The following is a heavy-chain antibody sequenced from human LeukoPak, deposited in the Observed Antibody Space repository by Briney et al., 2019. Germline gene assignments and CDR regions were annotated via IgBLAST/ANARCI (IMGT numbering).Heavy chain of an antibody. Sequence: SETLSLTCTVSGGSISSYYWSWIRQPPGKGLEWIGYIYYSGSTNYNPSLKSRVTISVDTSKNQFSLKLTSVTAADTAVYYCARSYGGATFDYWGQGTLVTVSS. CDR2: IYYSGST. CDR1: GGSISSYY. V-gene: IGHV4-59*08. D-gene: IGHD1-26*01. CDR3: ARSYGGATFDY. J-gene: IGHJ4*02.